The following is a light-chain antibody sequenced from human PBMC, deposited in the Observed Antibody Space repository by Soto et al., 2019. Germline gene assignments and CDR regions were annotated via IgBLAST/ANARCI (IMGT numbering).Light chain of an antibody. CDR2: AAT. CDR3: QQGHTFPLT. J-gene: IGKJ4*01. CDR1: QDISDC. Sequence: DIQMTQSPSSVSASVGDRVTITCRASQDISDCLAWRQQKPGEAPKLLIYAATTLHSGVPSRFSGSGSGTDFTLTISSLQPEDFATYYCQQGHTFPLTFGGGTKVEIE. V-gene: IGKV1-12*01.